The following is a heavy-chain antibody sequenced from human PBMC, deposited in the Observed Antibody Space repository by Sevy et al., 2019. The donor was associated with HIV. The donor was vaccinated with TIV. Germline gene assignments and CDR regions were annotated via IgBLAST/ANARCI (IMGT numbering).Heavy chain of an antibody. CDR1: GYTLIQIS. CDR3: AATKDYYESSGDPFDY. V-gene: IGHV1-24*01. D-gene: IGHD3-22*01. J-gene: IGHJ4*02. Sequence: ASVKVSCKVSGYTLIQISMHWVRQAPGRGLEWMGSFDPEDGETIYARKFQGRLTMTEDTSTDTAYMEMSSLKSEDTAVYYCAATKDYYESSGDPFDYWAQGTLVTVSS. CDR2: FDPEDGET.